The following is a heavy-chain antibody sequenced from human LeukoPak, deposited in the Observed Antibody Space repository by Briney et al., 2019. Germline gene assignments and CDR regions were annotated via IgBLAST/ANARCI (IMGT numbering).Heavy chain of an antibody. Sequence: PGGSLRLSCAVSGFTFSSYYMNWVRQAPGKGLEWVSSISVSGTYMYYAESLKGRFTISRDNAKNSLYLQMNSLKGEDTAVYYCARGTEGDYWGQGTLVTVSS. D-gene: IGHD1-1*01. J-gene: IGHJ4*02. V-gene: IGHV3-21*01. CDR2: ISVSGTYM. CDR1: GFTFSSYY. CDR3: ARGTEGDY.